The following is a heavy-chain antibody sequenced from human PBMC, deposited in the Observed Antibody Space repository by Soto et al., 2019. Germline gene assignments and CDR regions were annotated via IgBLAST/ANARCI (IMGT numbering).Heavy chain of an antibody. CDR2: INPSGGST. CDR1: GYTFTSYY. D-gene: IGHD1-26*01. V-gene: IGHV1-46*01. J-gene: IGHJ4*02. CDR3: ESGFHSYPFDY. Sequence: ASVKVSCKASGYTFTSYYMHWVRQAPGQGLEWMGIINPSGGSTSYAQKFQGRVTMTRDTSASTVYMELSSLRSEETAVYYCESGFHSYPFDYCGQGPLVPVSS.